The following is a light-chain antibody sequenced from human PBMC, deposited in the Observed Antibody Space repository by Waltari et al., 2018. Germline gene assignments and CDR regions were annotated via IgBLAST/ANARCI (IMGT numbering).Light chain of an antibody. CDR1: QDIGNY. J-gene: IGKJ1*01. Sequence: DIQMTQSPSSLSASVGDRVSIPCRASQDIGNYLAWYQQKPGKVPKLLIYAASILQPGVPSRFSGSGSGTDFTLTISRLQTEDVATYYCQKYVSAPPTFGQGTKVEIK. CDR2: AAS. CDR3: QKYVSAPPT. V-gene: IGKV1-27*01.